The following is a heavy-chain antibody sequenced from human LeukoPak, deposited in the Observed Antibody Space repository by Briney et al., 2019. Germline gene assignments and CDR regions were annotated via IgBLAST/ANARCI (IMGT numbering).Heavy chain of an antibody. D-gene: IGHD5-18*01. CDR2: ISSSSSTI. CDR1: GFTFSSYS. V-gene: IGHV3-48*01. J-gene: IGHJ4*02. CDR3: ARDPDTAMVNSGDY. Sequence: PGGSLRLSCAASGFTFSSYSMNWVRQAPGKGLEWVSYISSSSSTIYYADSVKGRFTISRDNAKNSLYLQMNSLRAEDTAVYYCARDPDTAMVNSGDYWGQGTLVTVSS.